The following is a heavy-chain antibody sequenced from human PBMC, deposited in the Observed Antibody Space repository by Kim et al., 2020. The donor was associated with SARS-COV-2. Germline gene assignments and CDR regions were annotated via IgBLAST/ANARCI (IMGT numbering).Heavy chain of an antibody. Sequence: YAAPVKGRFTISRDNSKSKLYLRMNSLRPEDTALYYCAKICGGNCYTFDYWGQGTLVTVSS. J-gene: IGHJ4*02. CDR3: AKICGGNCYTFDY. D-gene: IGHD2-21*02. V-gene: IGHV3-23*01.